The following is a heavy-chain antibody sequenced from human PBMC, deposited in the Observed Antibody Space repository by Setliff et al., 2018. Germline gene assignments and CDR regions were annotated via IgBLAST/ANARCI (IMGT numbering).Heavy chain of an antibody. D-gene: IGHD3-22*01. V-gene: IGHV3-7*01. J-gene: IGHJ3*01. CDR2: IKEDGSEK. CDR3: ARDRWKVIVNRGDDAFDL. CDR1: RFTFSNYW. Sequence: GGSLRLSCAASRFTFSNYWMSWVRQAPGKGLEWVANIKEDGSEKYYVDSVKGRFTISRDNAKNSLDLQMNNLRDEDTAVYYCARDRWKVIVNRGDDAFDLWGQGTMVTVS.